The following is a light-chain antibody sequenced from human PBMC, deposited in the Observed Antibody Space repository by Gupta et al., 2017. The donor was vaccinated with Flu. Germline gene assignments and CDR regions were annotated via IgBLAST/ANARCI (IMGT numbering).Light chain of an antibody. CDR1: SPNIGSNT. V-gene: IGLV1-44*01. CDR3: AAWDDSLNGVV. CDR2: SNN. Sequence: SVLTQPPSASGTPGQRVTSSCSGSSPNIGSNTVNWYQQHPGTAPKLLIYSNNQRPSGDPDRFSGSKSGTSASLAISGLQSEDEADYYCAAWDDSLNGVVFGGGTKLTVL. J-gene: IGLJ2*01.